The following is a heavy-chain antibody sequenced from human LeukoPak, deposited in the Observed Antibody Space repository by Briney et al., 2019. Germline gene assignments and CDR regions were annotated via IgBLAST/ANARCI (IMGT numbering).Heavy chain of an antibody. CDR1: GFTFSSNG. CDR3: TTDRGYSST. CDR2: IWYDGSNK. Sequence: GGSLRLSCAASGFTFSSNGMHWVRQAPGKGLEWVAFIWYDGSNKYYADSVKGRFTISRDNSKNTLYLQMNSLGAEDTAAYYCTTDRGYSSTWGQGTLVTVSS. D-gene: IGHD5-18*01. J-gene: IGHJ4*02. V-gene: IGHV3-30*02.